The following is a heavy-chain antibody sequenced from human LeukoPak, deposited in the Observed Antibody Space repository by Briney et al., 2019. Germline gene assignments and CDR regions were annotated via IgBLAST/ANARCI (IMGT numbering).Heavy chain of an antibody. J-gene: IGHJ4*02. D-gene: IGHD6-19*01. CDR2: IYYSGRT. Sequence: TPSETLSLTCTVSGGSISSSSYYWGWIRQPPGKGLEWIGTIYYSGRTDYNPSLKSRVTISVDTSKNQFSLKLSSVTAADTAVYYCATWGSSGWTNYFDYWGQGTLVTVSS. CDR1: GGSISSSSYY. V-gene: IGHV4-39*01. CDR3: ATWGSSGWTNYFDY.